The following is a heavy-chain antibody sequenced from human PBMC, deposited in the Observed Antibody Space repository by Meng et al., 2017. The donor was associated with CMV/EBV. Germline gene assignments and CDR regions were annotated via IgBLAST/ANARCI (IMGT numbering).Heavy chain of an antibody. Sequence: SVKVSCKASGFTFTSSAVQWVRQARGQRLEWIGWIVVGSGNTNYAQKFQERVTITRDMSTSTAYMELSSLRSEDTAVYYCAREGQLEWFRISSYGMDVWGQGTTVTVSS. J-gene: IGHJ6*02. CDR3: AREGQLEWFRISSYGMDV. V-gene: IGHV1-58*01. CDR2: IVVGSGNT. CDR1: GFTFTSSA. D-gene: IGHD3-3*01.